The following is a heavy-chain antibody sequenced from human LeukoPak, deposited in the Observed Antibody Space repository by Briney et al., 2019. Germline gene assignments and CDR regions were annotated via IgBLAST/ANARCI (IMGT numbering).Heavy chain of an antibody. J-gene: IGHJ4*02. CDR2: IIPIFGTT. CDR1: GGTFSIYA. D-gene: IGHD3-22*01. CDR3: ARDPKYLYDSSDYYPHYFDY. V-gene: IGHV1-69*13. Sequence: SVNVSCTASGGTFSIYAISWVRQAPGQGLEWMGGIIPIFGTTNYAQKFQGRVTITADESTSTAYMELSSLRSEDTAVYYCARDPKYLYDSSDYYPHYFDYWGQGTLVTVSS.